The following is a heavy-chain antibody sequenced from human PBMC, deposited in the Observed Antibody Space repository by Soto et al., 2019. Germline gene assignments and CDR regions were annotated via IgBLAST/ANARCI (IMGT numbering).Heavy chain of an antibody. Sequence: SETLSLTCTVSGVSISNYYWSWIRQPPGKGLEWIGYIYYSGSTNYNPSLKSRVTISVDTSKNQFSLKLSSVTAADTAVYYCARAGTTMVRGVISGWFDPWGQGTLVTVSS. J-gene: IGHJ5*02. D-gene: IGHD3-10*01. V-gene: IGHV4-59*01. CDR1: GVSISNYY. CDR3: ARAGTTMVRGVISGWFDP. CDR2: IYYSGST.